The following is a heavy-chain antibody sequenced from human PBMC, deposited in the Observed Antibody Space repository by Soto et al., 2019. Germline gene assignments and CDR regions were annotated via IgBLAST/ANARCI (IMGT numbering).Heavy chain of an antibody. V-gene: IGHV3-11*01. J-gene: IGHJ6*02. CDR3: ARDRRVRGVIGDYYYYGMDV. CDR2: ISSSGSTI. CDR1: GFTFSDYY. D-gene: IGHD3-10*01. Sequence: QVQLVESGGGLVKPGGSLSLSCAASGFTFSDYYMSWIRQAPGKGLEWVSYISSSGSTIYYADSVKGRFTISRDNAKDSLYLQMNSLRAEDTAVYYCARDRRVRGVIGDYYYYGMDVWGQGTTVTVSS.